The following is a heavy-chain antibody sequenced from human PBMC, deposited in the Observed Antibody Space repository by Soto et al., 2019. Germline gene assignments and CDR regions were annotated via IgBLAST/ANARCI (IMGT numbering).Heavy chain of an antibody. Sequence: GGSLRLSCAASGFTFTNYAMSWVRQAPWKGLEWIARFHGNGDVTYYADSVKGRFTVSRDNSKNMVYLQMSSLRAEDTAVYHCAKDDAVAGGYLQNWGQGILVTVSS. V-gene: IGHV3-23*01. D-gene: IGHD6-19*01. CDR3: AKDDAVAGGYLQN. CDR2: FHGNGDVT. J-gene: IGHJ4*02. CDR1: GFTFTNYA.